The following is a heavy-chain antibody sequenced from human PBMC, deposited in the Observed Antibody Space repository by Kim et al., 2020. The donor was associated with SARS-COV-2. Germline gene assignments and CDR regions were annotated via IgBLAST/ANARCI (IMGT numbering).Heavy chain of an antibody. CDR3: ASYYDSSGYCDY. J-gene: IGHJ4*02. Sequence: NYAQKFQGRVTITADESTSTAYMELSSLRSEETAVYYCASYYDSSGYCDYWGQGTLVTVSS. D-gene: IGHD3-22*01. V-gene: IGHV1-69*01.